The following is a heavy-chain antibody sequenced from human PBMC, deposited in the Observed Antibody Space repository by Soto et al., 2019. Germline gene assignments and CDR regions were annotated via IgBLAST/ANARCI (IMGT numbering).Heavy chain of an antibody. CDR3: ARVDIVVVVAASTNDAFDI. V-gene: IGHV6-1*01. CDR2: TYYRSKWYN. J-gene: IGHJ3*02. CDR1: GDSVSSNSAA. D-gene: IGHD2-15*01. Sequence: SQTLSLTCAISGDSVSSNSAAWNWIRQSPSRGLEWLGRTYYRSKWYNDYAVSVKSRITINPDTSKNQFSLQLNSVTPEDTAVYYCARVDIVVVVAASTNDAFDIWGQGTMVTVSS.